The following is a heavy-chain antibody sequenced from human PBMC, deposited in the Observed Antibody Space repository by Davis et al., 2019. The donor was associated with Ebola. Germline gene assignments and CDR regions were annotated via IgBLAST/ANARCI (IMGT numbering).Heavy chain of an antibody. V-gene: IGHV5-51*01. D-gene: IGHD6-19*01. Sequence: GESLKISCQGSGYSFTSYWIAWVRQMPGKGLEWMGIIYPGDSDTRYSPSFQGQVTISGDKSISTAYLQWGSLKASDTAVYYCARQGSQWLEIDYWGQGTLVTVSS. CDR1: GYSFTSYW. CDR3: ARQGSQWLEIDY. J-gene: IGHJ4*02. CDR2: IYPGDSDT.